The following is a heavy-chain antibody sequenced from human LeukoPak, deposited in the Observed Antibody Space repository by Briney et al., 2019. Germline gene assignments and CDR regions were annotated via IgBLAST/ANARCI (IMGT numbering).Heavy chain of an antibody. D-gene: IGHD4-17*01. J-gene: IGHJ5*02. Sequence: GGSLRLSCAASGFTFSSYWMHWVRQAPGKGLVWVSRINSDGSSTSYADSVKGRFTISRDNAKNTLYLQMNSLRAVDTAVYYCARLNYGDYGYNWFDPWGQGTLVTVSS. CDR1: GFTFSSYW. V-gene: IGHV3-74*01. CDR2: INSDGSST. CDR3: ARLNYGDYGYNWFDP.